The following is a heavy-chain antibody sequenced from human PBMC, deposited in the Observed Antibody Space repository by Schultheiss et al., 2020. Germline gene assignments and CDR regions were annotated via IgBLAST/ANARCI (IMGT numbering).Heavy chain of an antibody. CDR3: ARHYGEGYCSSTSCYYYYYMDV. CDR2: ISAYSGDV. D-gene: IGHD2-2*01. J-gene: IGHJ6*03. CDR1: GYTFSSYG. Sequence: ASVKVSCKASGYTFSSYGISWVRQAPGQGLEWMGWISAYSGDVYYARNFQGRVTMTTDTSTSTGHMDLRSLRSDDTAMYYCARHYGEGYCSSTSCYYYYYMDVWGKGTTVTVSS. V-gene: IGHV1-18*01.